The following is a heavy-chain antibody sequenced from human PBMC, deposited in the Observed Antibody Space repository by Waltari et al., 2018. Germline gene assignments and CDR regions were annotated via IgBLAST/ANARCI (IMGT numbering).Heavy chain of an antibody. Sequence: QVQLQQWGAGLLKPSETLSLTCAVYGGSFSGYYWSWIRQPPGKGLEWIGEINHSGSTNYNPSLKSRVTISVDTSKNQFSLKLSSVTAADTAVYYCARGYDYVWGSYRYDYWGQGTLVTVSS. CDR1: GGSFSGYY. J-gene: IGHJ4*02. D-gene: IGHD3-16*02. CDR2: INHSGST. CDR3: ARGYDYVWGSYRYDY. V-gene: IGHV4-34*01.